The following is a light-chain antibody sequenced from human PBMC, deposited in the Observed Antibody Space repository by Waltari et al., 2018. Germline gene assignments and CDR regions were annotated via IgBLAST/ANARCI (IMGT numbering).Light chain of an antibody. V-gene: IGLV3-1*01. J-gene: IGLJ2*01. CDR3: QAWDTNTEDV. CDR2: QDS. CDR1: KLGEKY. Sequence: SYDLSQPPSVTVSPGQTASITCSGDKLGEKYVCWYQQKSGQSPVLVICQDSKRPSGIPGRFSGSNSGNTATLTISGTQPLDEGDYYCQAWDTNTEDVFGGGTRLTVL.